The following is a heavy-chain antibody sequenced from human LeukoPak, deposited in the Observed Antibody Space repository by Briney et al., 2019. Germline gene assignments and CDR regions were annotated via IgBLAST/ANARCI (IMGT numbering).Heavy chain of an antibody. Sequence: GGSLRLSCAASGFTFSSYAMYWVRQAPGKGLEWVSVVRGSGGTTYYADSVKGRFTISRDNSKNTLYLQMNSPRAEDTAVYYCARDIVAQWFGENPKHGGSWFDPWGQGTLVTVSS. D-gene: IGHD3-10*01. J-gene: IGHJ5*02. CDR1: GFTFSSYA. CDR2: VRGSGGTT. CDR3: ARDIVAQWFGENPKHGGSWFDP. V-gene: IGHV3-23*01.